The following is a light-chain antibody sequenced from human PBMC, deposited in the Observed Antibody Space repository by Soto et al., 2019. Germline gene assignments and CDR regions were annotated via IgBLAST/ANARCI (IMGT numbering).Light chain of an antibody. CDR1: QTVSRY. Sequence: VLTQSPATLSLSPGERATLSCRASQTVSRYLAWYQQKPGQAPRLLIYYASNRATGIPARFSGSGSGTDYTLTIISLEPEDFAVYYCQQRSTWAFRTFGGGTKVEI. J-gene: IGKJ4*01. V-gene: IGKV3-11*01. CDR2: YAS. CDR3: QQRSTWAFRT.